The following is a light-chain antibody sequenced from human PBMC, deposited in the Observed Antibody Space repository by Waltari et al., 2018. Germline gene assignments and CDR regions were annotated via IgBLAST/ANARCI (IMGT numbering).Light chain of an antibody. J-gene: IGLJ3*02. V-gene: IGLV4-69*01. CDR1: SGHTNNA. Sequence: QLVLTQSPSASASLGASVKVTCPRSSGHTNNAIAWHQQQPERGPRFLVRINSDGSHKKGDGVPDRFSGSRSGTEFYLTISSLQSEDEGDYYCQTWDTAILLFGGGTK. CDR2: INSDGSH. CDR3: QTWDTAILL.